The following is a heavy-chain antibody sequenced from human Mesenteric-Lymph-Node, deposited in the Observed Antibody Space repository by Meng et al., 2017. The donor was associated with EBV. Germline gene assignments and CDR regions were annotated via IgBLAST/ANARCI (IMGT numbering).Heavy chain of an antibody. CDR3: AKGVSSSWYADY. CDR1: GFTFSSYA. Sequence: EXQLVEXXXGLVQPGXSVRRSCAASGFTFSSYAMSWVRQAPGKGLEWVSAISGSGGSTYYADSVKGRFTISRDNSKNTLYLQMDSLRAEDTAVYYCAKGVSSSWYADYWGQGTLVTVSS. D-gene: IGHD6-13*01. CDR2: ISGSGGST. J-gene: IGHJ4*02. V-gene: IGHV3-23*04.